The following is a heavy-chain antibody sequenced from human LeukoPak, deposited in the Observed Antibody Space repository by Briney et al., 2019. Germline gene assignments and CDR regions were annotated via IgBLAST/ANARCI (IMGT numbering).Heavy chain of an antibody. V-gene: IGHV3-30-3*01. CDR2: ISDDGNSD. D-gene: IGHD6-25*01. Sequence: GGSLGLSCAASGFTFSNHAMLWVRQPPGKGPEWVAVISDDGNSDHYADSVKGRFTFSRDNSKNTLSLQMNSLRGEDTAVYYCARGSAPAGTYHLDCWGQGTLVTVSS. CDR3: ARGSAPAGTYHLDC. CDR1: GFTFSNHA. J-gene: IGHJ4*02.